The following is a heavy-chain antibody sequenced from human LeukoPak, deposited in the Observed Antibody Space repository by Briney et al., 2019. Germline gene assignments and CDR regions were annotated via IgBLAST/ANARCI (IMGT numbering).Heavy chain of an antibody. V-gene: IGHV4-39*01. CDR2: IYYSGST. D-gene: IGHD3-22*01. CDR1: GGSISSSSYY. J-gene: IGHJ5*02. CDR3: ASGGPTSVRYYYDSSGYSTRFDWFDP. Sequence: SETLSLTCTVSGGSISSSSYYWGWIRQPPGKGLEWIGSIYYSGSTYYNPSLKSRVTISVDTSKNQFSLKLSSVTAADTAVYYCASGGPTSVRYYYDSSGYSTRFDWFDPWGQGTLVTVSS.